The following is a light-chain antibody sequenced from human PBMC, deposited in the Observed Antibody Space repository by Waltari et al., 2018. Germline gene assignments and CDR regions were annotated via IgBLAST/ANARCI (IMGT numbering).Light chain of an antibody. J-gene: IGLJ3*02. Sequence: QSVLTQAPSESGTPGQTVTISCSGSSSNIGNNFVYWYKQVPGMAPKLLIYKNDQRPSGVPGRFSGSKAGSSASLAISGLRSEDEADYYCATWDDSLSGPVFGGGTNLTVL. CDR1: SSNIGNNF. CDR3: ATWDDSLSGPV. CDR2: KND. V-gene: IGLV1-47*01.